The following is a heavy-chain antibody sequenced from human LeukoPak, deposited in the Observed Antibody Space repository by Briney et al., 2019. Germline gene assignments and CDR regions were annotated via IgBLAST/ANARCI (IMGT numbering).Heavy chain of an antibody. V-gene: IGHV3-23*01. CDR3: AKGQLAVAVGWYFDL. CDR2: ISGSGDST. Sequence: GGSLRLSRAASGFTFNNYAMSWVRQAPGKGLEWVSGISGSGDSTYYADSVKGRFTISRDNSKNTLYLQINNLRTEDTAVYYCAKGQLAVAVGWYFDLWGRGTLVTVSS. J-gene: IGHJ2*01. D-gene: IGHD6-19*01. CDR1: GFTFNNYA.